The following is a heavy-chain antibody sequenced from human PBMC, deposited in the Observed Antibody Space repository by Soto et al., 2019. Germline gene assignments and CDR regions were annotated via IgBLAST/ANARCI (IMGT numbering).Heavy chain of an antibody. J-gene: IGHJ5*02. CDR1: CGSISTYY. D-gene: IGHD3-10*01. V-gene: IGHV4-4*07. CDR3: ARDDYYASNTWCEL. CDR2: VYSTGST. Sequence: QVQLQESGPGLVKPSETLSLTCTVSCGSISTYYWSWIRQPAGKGLEWIGRVYSTGSTNYNPSLTSRVTMAADPSKYQFSLKLNSVAAADTAVYYGARDDYYASNTWCELSGEGTPVTVAS.